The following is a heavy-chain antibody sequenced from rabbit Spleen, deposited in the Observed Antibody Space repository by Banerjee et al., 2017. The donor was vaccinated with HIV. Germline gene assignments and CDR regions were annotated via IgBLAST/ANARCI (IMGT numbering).Heavy chain of an antibody. V-gene: IGHV1S47*01. Sequence: QEQLVESGGGLVQPGESLTLSCKVSGFDFSRYWMCWVRQAPGKGLEWIGCIYNGDGSTYYASWVNGRFTISKTSSTTVTLQMTSLTAADTAAYFCARNGGMLDYKLWGQGTLVTVS. CDR2: IYNGDGST. CDR3: ARNGGMLDYKL. J-gene: IGHJ3*01. D-gene: IGHD6-1*01. CDR1: GFDFSRYW.